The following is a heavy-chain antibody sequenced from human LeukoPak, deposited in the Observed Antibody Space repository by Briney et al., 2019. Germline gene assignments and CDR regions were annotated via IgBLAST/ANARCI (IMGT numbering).Heavy chain of an antibody. D-gene: IGHD2-2*01. CDR2: ISPYNGNT. CDR3: AREGASTSAFDI. J-gene: IGHJ3*02. Sequence: ASVKVSCKASGYTFTSYGISWVRQAPGQGLEWMGWISPYNGNTDHAQKFQGRVTMTTDTFTSTAYMELRSLRSDDTAVYYCAREGASTSAFDIWGQGTMVTVSS. V-gene: IGHV1-18*01. CDR1: GYTFTSYG.